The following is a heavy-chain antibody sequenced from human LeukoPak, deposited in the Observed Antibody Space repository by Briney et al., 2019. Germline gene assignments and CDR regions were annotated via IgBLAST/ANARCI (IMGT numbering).Heavy chain of an antibody. CDR2: IYTSGST. D-gene: IGHD2-8*01. CDR1: GGSISSYY. V-gene: IGHV4-4*07. J-gene: IGHJ6*03. Sequence: SETLSLTCTVSGGSISSYYWSWIRQPAGKGLEWIGRIYTSGSTNYNPSLKSRVPMSVDTSKNQFSLKLSSVTAADTAVYYCAREAGDIVLMVYAPHMDVWGKGTTVTVSS. CDR3: AREAGDIVLMVYAPHMDV.